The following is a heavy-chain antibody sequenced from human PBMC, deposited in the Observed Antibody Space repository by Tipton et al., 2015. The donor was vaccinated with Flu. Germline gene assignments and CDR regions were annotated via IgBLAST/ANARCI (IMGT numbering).Heavy chain of an antibody. CDR2: ISHSGST. J-gene: IGHJ4*02. D-gene: IGHD3-10*01. CDR3: ASQKSYYGSGSYNC. V-gene: IGHV4-38-2*01. CDR1: GYSISRGYY. Sequence: LRLSCAVSGYSISRGYYWGWIRQPPGEGLEWIGSISHSGSTYYNPSLKGRVIILLDTSKNQFSLKLSSVTAADTAVYYCASQKSYYGSGSYNCWGQGTLVTVSS.